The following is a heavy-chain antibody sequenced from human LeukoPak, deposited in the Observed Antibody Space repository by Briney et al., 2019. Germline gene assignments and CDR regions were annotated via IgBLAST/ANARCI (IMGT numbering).Heavy chain of an antibody. CDR1: GFTFSNHD. J-gene: IGHJ5*02. CDR3: VKKGSSWSPRFDP. V-gene: IGHV3-23*01. Sequence: GGSLRLSCAASGFTFSNHDMNWVRKAPGKGLEWVSIISGSGATTFYTDSVKGRFTISRDNSKNTVFLQMNSLRAEDTAIYYFVKKGSSWSPRFDPWGQGTLVTVSS. D-gene: IGHD6-6*01. CDR2: ISGSGATT.